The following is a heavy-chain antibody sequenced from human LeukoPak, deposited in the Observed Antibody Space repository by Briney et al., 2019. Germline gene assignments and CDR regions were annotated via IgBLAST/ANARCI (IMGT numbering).Heavy chain of an antibody. CDR1: CESFSGYY. Sequence: SETLSLTCAVYCESFSGYYWSWMRQPPGKGLEWIGEINHSGSTNYNPSLKSRVAISLDKSSNQFSLRLMSVTAADTAMYFCAREEMPGKFDYWGQGILVTVSS. J-gene: IGHJ4*02. V-gene: IGHV4-34*01. CDR3: AREEMPGKFDY. D-gene: IGHD1-26*01. CDR2: INHSGST.